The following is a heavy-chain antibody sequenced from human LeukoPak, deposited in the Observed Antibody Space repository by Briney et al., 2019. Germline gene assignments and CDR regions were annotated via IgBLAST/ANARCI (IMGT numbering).Heavy chain of an antibody. Sequence: PGESLKISCKGSGYSFTSYWIAWVRQMPGKGLEWMGIIYPGDSDTRYSPSFQGQVTISDDKSISTAYLQWSSLKASDTAMYYCARGYCSSTTCRRLDYWGQGTLVTVSS. CDR1: GYSFTSYW. CDR3: ARGYCSSTTCRRLDY. J-gene: IGHJ4*02. CDR2: IYPGDSDT. V-gene: IGHV5-51*01. D-gene: IGHD2-2*01.